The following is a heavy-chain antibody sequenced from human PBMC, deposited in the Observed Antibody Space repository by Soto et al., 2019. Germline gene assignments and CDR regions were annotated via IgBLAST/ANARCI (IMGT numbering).Heavy chain of an antibody. J-gene: IGHJ4*02. CDR1: GGSISSYY. D-gene: IGHD2-2*01. CDR2: IYYSGST. V-gene: IGHV4-59*01. Sequence: PSETLSLTCTVSGGSISSYYWSWIRQPPGKGLEWIGYIYYSGSTNYNPSLKSRVTILVDTSKNQFSLKLSSVTAADTAVYYCARGGFVVVPAADFGYWGQGTLVTVSS. CDR3: ARGGFVVVPAADFGY.